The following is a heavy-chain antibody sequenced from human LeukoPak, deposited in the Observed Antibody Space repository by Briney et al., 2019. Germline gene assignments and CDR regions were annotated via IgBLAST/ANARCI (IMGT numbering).Heavy chain of an antibody. CDR3: ARDQARVRGWYPLYYYGMAV. D-gene: IGHD6-19*01. V-gene: IGHV7-4-1*02. CDR1: GYTFTSYA. J-gene: IGHJ6*02. CDR2: INTNTGNP. Sequence: AASVKVSCKASGYTFTSYAMNWVRQAPGQGLEWMGWINTNTGNPTYAQGFTGRFVFSLDTSVSTAYLQISSLKAEDTAVYYCARDQARVRGWYPLYYYGMAVWGQGTTVTVSS.